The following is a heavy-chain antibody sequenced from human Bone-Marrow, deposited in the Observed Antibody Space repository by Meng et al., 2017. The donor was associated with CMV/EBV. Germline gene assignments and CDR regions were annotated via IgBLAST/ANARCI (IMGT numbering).Heavy chain of an antibody. CDR2: NRSKAYGGTT. CDR3: TSCLEGYETHGLRLTNSGGDY. D-gene: IGHD4/OR15-4a*01. CDR1: GFTFGDYA. V-gene: IGHV3-49*04. J-gene: IGHJ4*02. Sequence: GESLKISCTASGFTFGDYAMSWVRQAPGKGLEWVGFNRSKAYGGTTEYAASVKGRFTISRDDSKSIAYLQMNSLKTEDKAGYYCTSCLEGYETHGLRLTNSGGDYWGQGTLVTVSS.